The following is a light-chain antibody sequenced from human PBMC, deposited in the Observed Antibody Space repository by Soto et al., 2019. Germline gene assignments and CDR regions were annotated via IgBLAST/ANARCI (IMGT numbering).Light chain of an antibody. CDR3: GAWDDSVGTDV. V-gene: IGLV1-51*02. CDR1: SSNIGTSS. J-gene: IGLJ1*01. CDR2: ENN. Sequence: QSVLTQPPSVSAAPGQRVPISCSGSSSNIGTSSVSWYQHLPGTVPKLLMYENNERPSGIPDRFSGSKSATSATLDITGLQTGDEADYYCGAWDDSVGTDVFGTGTQLTVL.